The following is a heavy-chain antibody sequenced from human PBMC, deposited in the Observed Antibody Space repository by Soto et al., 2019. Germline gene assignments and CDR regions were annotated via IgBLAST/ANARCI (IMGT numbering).Heavy chain of an antibody. V-gene: IGHV1-18*01. CDR1: GYTFTSYG. J-gene: IGHJ3*02. CDR2: ISAYNGNT. CDR3: ARDRLTYYDFWSGYYDGAFDI. D-gene: IGHD3-3*01. Sequence: GASVKVSCTASGYTFTSYGISWVRQAPGQGLEWMGWISAYNGNTNYAQKLQGRVTMTTDTSTSTAYMELRSLRSDDTAVYYCARDRLTYYDFWSGYYDGAFDIWGQGTMVTVSS.